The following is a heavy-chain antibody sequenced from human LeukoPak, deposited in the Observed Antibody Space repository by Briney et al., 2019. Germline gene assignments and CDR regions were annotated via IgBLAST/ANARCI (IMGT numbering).Heavy chain of an antibody. CDR3: AREDSSSSYFDY. Sequence: GGSLRLPCAASGITVSRNYMSWVRQAPGKGLEWVSIIYSGGNTYYADSVKGRFTISRDNSKNTLYLQMNSLRAEDTAVYYCAREDSSSSYFDYWGQGTLVTVSS. D-gene: IGHD6-13*01. J-gene: IGHJ4*02. V-gene: IGHV3-66*01. CDR2: IYSGGNT. CDR1: GITVSRNY.